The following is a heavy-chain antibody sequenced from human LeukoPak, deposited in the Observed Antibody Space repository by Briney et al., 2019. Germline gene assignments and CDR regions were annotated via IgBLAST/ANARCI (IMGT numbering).Heavy chain of an antibody. CDR3: ARSYSGFGYALHDY. CDR1: GYTFTDYY. J-gene: IGHJ4*02. D-gene: IGHD1-26*01. Sequence: PAASVKVSCKASGYTFTDYYMHWVRQAPGQGLEWMVWINPNSGGTNYAQKFQGRVTMTRDTSISTAYMELSSLRSDDTAMYYCARSYSGFGYALHDYWGQGTLVTVSS. V-gene: IGHV1-2*02. CDR2: INPNSGGT.